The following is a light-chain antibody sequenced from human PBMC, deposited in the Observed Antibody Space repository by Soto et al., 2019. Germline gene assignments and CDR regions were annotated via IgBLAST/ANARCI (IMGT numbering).Light chain of an antibody. CDR3: QQSYSTPYT. Sequence: DIQMTQSPSSLSAVVGDRVTISCRASQTISTYLNWYQQRPGEAPKLLIFVASRLQSGVPSRFSGSGSGTLFTLTIRGLLPDDFAVYYCQQSYSTPYTFGQGTKVEVK. V-gene: IGKV1-39*01. J-gene: IGKJ2*01. CDR2: VAS. CDR1: QTISTY.